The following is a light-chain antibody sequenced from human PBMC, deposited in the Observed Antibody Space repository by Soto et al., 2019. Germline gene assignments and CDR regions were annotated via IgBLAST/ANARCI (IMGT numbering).Light chain of an antibody. J-gene: IGLJ2*01. Sequence: QSALTQPASVSGSPGQSITISCTGTSSDVGAYNYVSWYQHHPGKAPKLLIYDVSHRPSGVSNRFSGSKSGNTASLTIAGLQAEDEADYYRSSYTSSSTVVFGGGTKLTVL. CDR1: SSDVGAYNY. V-gene: IGLV2-14*03. CDR2: DVS. CDR3: SSYTSSSTVV.